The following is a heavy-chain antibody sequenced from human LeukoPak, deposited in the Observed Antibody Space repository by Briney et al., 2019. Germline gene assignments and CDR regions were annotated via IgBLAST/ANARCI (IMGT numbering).Heavy chain of an antibody. J-gene: IGHJ4*02. CDR3: ARVGVYGDIDY. Sequence: SETLSLTCTGSGGSISSYYWSWIRQPPGKGLEWIGYIYYSGSTNYNPSLKSRVTISVDTSKNQFSLKLSSVTAADTAVYYCARVGVYGDIDYWGQGTLVTVSS. V-gene: IGHV4-59*01. CDR1: GGSISSYY. CDR2: IYYSGST. D-gene: IGHD4-17*01.